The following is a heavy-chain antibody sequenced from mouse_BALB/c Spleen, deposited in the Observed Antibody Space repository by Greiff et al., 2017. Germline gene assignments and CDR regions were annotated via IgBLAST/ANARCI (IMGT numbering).Heavy chain of an antibody. CDR2: INPSSGYT. D-gene: IGHD1-1*01. V-gene: IGHV1-4*01. J-gene: IGHJ2*01. Sequence: QVQLQQSGAELARPGASVKMSCKASGYTFTSYTMHWVKQRPGQGLEWIGYINPSSGYTNYNQKFKDKATLTADKSSSTAYMQLSSLTSEDSAVYYCARGPHYYGSSPYYFDYWGQGTTLTVSS. CDR3: ARGPHYYGSSPYYFDY. CDR1: GYTFTSYT.